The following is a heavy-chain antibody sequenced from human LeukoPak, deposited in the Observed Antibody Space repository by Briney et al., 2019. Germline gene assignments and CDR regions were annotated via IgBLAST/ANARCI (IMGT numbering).Heavy chain of an antibody. V-gene: IGHV4-39*07. CDR2: IYYSGST. J-gene: IGHJ6*03. CDR1: GGSISSSSYY. CDR3: ARDITNVRFLEWLPLYYYYYMDV. D-gene: IGHD3-3*01. Sequence: SETLSLTCTVSGGSISSSSYYWGWIRQPPGKGLEWIGNIYYSGSTYYNPSLKSRVTISVDTSKNQFSLKLSSVTAADTAVYYCARDITNVRFLEWLPLYYYYYMDVWGKGTTVTVSS.